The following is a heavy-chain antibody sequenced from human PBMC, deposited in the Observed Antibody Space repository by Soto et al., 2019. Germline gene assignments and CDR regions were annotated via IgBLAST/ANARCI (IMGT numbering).Heavy chain of an antibody. V-gene: IGHV3-74*01. Sequence: EVQLVESGGVLVQPGGSLRLSCAASGFTFSSYWMHWIRQGPGKGLVWVSRINSDGSTRTYADSVKGRFTISRDNAKNTLYLQMNSLRAEDTAVYYCVRGAYCSGGSCYPDYWGQGTLVTVSS. CDR2: INSDGSTR. CDR3: VRGAYCSGGSCYPDY. J-gene: IGHJ4*02. D-gene: IGHD2-15*01. CDR1: GFTFSSYW.